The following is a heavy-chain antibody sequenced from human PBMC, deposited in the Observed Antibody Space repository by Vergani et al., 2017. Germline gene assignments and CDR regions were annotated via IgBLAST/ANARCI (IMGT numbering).Heavy chain of an antibody. J-gene: IGHJ4*02. V-gene: IGHV5-51*01. CDR2: VYARDSIT. Sequence: EVQLVQSGAEVKKPGESLKISCEGSGYTFTDYWVGWVRQKPGKGLEWMGVVYARDSITRYSLSFEGQVTISADKSISTAYLQWSSLKASDTAMYYCARLDSSGYYDYWGQGTLVTVSS. CDR1: GYTFTDYW. D-gene: IGHD3-22*01. CDR3: ARLDSSGYYDY.